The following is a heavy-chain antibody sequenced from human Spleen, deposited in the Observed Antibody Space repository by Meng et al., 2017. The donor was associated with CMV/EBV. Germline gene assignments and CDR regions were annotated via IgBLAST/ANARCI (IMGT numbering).Heavy chain of an antibody. Sequence: ASVKVSCKASGYYFTDYYIHWVRQAPGQGLEWMGMINPSGGSTHYAQKFQGRVTLTRDTSTSTVYMQLSSLRSEDTAVYYCARDYYDSSGYHPGDYWGQGTLVTVSS. D-gene: IGHD3-22*01. J-gene: IGHJ4*02. CDR3: ARDYYDSSGYHPGDY. CDR1: GYYFTDYY. V-gene: IGHV1-46*01. CDR2: INPSGGST.